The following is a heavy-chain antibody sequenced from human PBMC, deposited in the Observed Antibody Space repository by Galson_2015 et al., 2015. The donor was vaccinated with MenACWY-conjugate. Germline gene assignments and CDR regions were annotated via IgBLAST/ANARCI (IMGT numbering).Heavy chain of an antibody. CDR3: ASTAPNYSDSSGYYEGGIFFDI. Sequence: QSGAEVKKPGESLKISRKGSGYSFTSYWISWVRQMPGKGLEWMGRIDPSDSYTNYSPSFQGHVTISADKSISTAYLQWSSLKASDTAMYYCASTAPNYSDSSGYYEGGIFFDIWGQGTMVTVSS. D-gene: IGHD3-22*01. V-gene: IGHV5-10-1*01. CDR2: IDPSDSYT. J-gene: IGHJ3*02. CDR1: GYSFTSYW.